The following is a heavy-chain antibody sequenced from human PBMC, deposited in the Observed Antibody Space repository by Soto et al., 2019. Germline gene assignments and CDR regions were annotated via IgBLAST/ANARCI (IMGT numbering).Heavy chain of an antibody. Sequence: SETLSLTCTVSGGSISSGGYYWSWIRQHPGKGLEWIGYIYYSGSTYYNPSLKSRVTISVDTSKNQFSLKLSSVTAADTAVYYCARVVVAATPVAFDIWGQGTMVTVSS. CDR1: GGSISSGGYY. D-gene: IGHD2-15*01. CDR2: IYYSGST. CDR3: ARVVVAATPVAFDI. J-gene: IGHJ3*02. V-gene: IGHV4-31*03.